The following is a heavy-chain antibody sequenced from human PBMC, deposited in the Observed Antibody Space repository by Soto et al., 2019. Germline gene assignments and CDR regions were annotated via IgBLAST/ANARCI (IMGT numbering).Heavy chain of an antibody. CDR2: IWYDASNK. CDR3: ARDCAGYSSGWYQRGGFDY. J-gene: IGHJ4*02. D-gene: IGHD6-19*01. V-gene: IGHV3-33*01. Sequence: QVQLVESGGGVVQPGRSLRLSCAASGFTFSSYGMQWVRQAPGKGLEWVAVIWYDASNKYYADSVKGRFTISRDNSKNTLYVQMNSLRAEDKAVYYCARDCAGYSSGWYQRGGFDYWGQGTLVTVSS. CDR1: GFTFSSYG.